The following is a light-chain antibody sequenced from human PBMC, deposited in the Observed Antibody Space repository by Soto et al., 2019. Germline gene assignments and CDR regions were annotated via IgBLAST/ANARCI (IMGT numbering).Light chain of an antibody. J-gene: IGLJ3*02. V-gene: IGLV1-40*01. CDR2: GNR. Sequence: QLVVTQPPSVSGAPGQRVTISCTGNSSNLGAGYDVHWYQQLPGAAPKLVIFGNRNRPSGVPERFSGSKSGTSASLAITGLHAEDEADYYCQAYDYSLTASVFGGGTKLTVL. CDR3: QAYDYSLTASV. CDR1: SSNLGAGYD.